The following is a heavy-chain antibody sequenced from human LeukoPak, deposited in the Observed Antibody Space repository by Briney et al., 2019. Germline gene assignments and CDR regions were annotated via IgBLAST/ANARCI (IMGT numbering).Heavy chain of an antibody. D-gene: IGHD3-22*01. Sequence: ASVTVSCTASGYTFTSYDINWVRQATGQGLEWMGWMNPNSGNTGYAQKFQGRVTMTRNTSISTAYMELSSLRSEDTAVYYCARAPCSYDSSGYYCGPYYYYGMDVWGQGTTVTVSS. CDR1: GYTFTSYD. CDR3: ARAPCSYDSSGYYCGPYYYYGMDV. V-gene: IGHV1-8*01. CDR2: MNPNSGNT. J-gene: IGHJ6*02.